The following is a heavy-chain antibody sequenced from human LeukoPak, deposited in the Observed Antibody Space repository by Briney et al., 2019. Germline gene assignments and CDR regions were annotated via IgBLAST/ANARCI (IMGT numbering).Heavy chain of an antibody. Sequence: SVKVSCKASGRTFSSYAISWVRQAPGQGLEWMGRIIPIFGTANYAQKFQGRVTITTDESTSTAYMELSSLRSEDTAVYYCALRPGGGSDAFDIWGQGTMVTVSS. CDR2: IIPIFGTA. D-gene: IGHD2-15*01. V-gene: IGHV1-69*05. J-gene: IGHJ3*02. CDR3: ALRPGGGSDAFDI. CDR1: GRTFSSYA.